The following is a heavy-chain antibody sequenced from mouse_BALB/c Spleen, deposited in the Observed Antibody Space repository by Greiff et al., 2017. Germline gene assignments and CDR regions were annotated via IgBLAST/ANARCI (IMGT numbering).Heavy chain of an antibody. J-gene: IGHJ2*01. D-gene: IGHD1-2*01. CDR2: ISDGGSYT. V-gene: IGHV5-4*02. CDR3: ARGLLRPLDY. CDR1: GFTFSDYY. Sequence: DVKLVESGGGLVKPGGSLKLSCAASGFTFSDYYMYWVRQTPEKRLEWVATISDGGSYTYYPDSVKGRFTISRDNAKNNLYLQMSSLKSEDTAMYYCARGLLRPLDYWGQGTTLTVSS.